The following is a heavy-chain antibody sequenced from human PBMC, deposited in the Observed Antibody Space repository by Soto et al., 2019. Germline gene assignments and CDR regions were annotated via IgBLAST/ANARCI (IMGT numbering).Heavy chain of an antibody. CDR3: ATGTAAPAH. J-gene: IGHJ1*01. CDR1: GFTFSNFD. D-gene: IGHD6-13*01. V-gene: IGHV3-23*01. CDR2: ISTSGGTT. Sequence: GGSLRLSCAASGFTFSNFDMSWVRQAPGKGLEWVSGISTSGGTTYYADSVKGRFTSSRDNSKNTLYLQMTSLRAEDTAVYYCATGTAAPAHWGQGTLVTVSS.